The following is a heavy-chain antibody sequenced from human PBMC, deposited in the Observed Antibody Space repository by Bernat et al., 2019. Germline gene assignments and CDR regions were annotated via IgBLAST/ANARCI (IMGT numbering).Heavy chain of an antibody. CDR2: ISYDGSNK. CDR3: AKDGKQWLSYFDY. D-gene: IGHD6-19*01. Sequence: QVQLVESGGGVVQPGRSLRLSCAASGFTFSSYGMHWVRQAPGKGLEWVAVISYDGSNKYYADSVKGRFTISRDNSKNTLYLQMNSPRAEDTAVYYCAKDGKQWLSYFDYWGQGTLVTVSS. CDR1: GFTFSSYG. V-gene: IGHV3-30*18. J-gene: IGHJ4*02.